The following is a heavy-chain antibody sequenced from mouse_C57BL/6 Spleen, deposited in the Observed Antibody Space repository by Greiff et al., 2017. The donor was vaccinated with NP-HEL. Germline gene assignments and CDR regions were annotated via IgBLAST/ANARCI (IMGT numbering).Heavy chain of an antibody. V-gene: IGHV5-6*01. CDR1: GFTFSSYG. CDR3: AREGITTVVEYYAMDY. D-gene: IGHD1-1*01. J-gene: IGHJ4*01. CDR2: ISSGGSYT. Sequence: EVMLVESGGDLVKPGGSLKLSCAASGFTFSSYGMSWVRQTPDKRLEWVATISSGGSYTYYPDSVKGRFPISRDNAKNTLYLQMSSLKSEDTAMYYCAREGITTVVEYYAMDYWGQGTSVTVSS.